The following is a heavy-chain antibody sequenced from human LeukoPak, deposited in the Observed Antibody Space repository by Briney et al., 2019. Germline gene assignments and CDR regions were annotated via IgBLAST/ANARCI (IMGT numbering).Heavy chain of an antibody. CDR2: MNPNSGNT. Sequence: GASVKVSCKASGYTFTSYDINWVRQATGQGLEWMGWMNPNSGNTGYAQKFQGRVTITTDTSTSTAYMELRSLRSDDTAVYYCARESQIRFLALPSWYYYMDVWGKGTTVTVSS. V-gene: IGHV1-8*03. J-gene: IGHJ6*03. CDR1: GYTFTSYD. CDR3: ARESQIRFLALPSWYYYMDV. D-gene: IGHD3-3*01.